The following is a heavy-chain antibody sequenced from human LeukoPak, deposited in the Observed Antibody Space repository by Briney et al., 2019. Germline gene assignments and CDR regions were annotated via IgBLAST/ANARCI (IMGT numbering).Heavy chain of an antibody. CDR3: ARDYEQLNLISSAFDI. CDR1: GGSISSYY. CDR2: IYTSGST. Sequence: SETLSLTCTVSGGSISSYYWSWIRQPAGKGLEWIGRIYTSGSTNYNPSLKSRVTMSVDTSRNQFSLKLSSVTAADTAVYYCARDYEQLNLISSAFDIWGQGTMVTVSS. D-gene: IGHD6-6*01. V-gene: IGHV4-4*07. J-gene: IGHJ3*02.